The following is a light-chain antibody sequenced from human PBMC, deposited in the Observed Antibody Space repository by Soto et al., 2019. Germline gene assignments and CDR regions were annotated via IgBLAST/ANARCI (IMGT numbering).Light chain of an antibody. Sequence: QSALTQPASVSGSPGQSIAISCTGTSSDVGSYSLVSWYQQYPDKAPKLIICEDNRRPAGISDRFSASKSGNTASLTISGLQAADEADFYCCSYAGSGTVIFGGGTKLTVL. CDR1: SSDVGSYSL. J-gene: IGLJ2*01. CDR3: CSYAGSGTVI. CDR2: EDN. V-gene: IGLV2-23*01.